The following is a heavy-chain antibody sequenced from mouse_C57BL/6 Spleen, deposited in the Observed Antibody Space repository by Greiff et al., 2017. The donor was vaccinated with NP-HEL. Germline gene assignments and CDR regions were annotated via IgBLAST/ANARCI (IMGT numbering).Heavy chain of an antibody. D-gene: IGHD3-3*01. CDR3: TTIPPGRLMDY. J-gene: IGHJ4*01. V-gene: IGHV14-1*01. Sequence: VQLQQSGAELVRPGASVKLSCTASGFNIKDYYMHWVKQRPEQGLEWIGRIDPEDVDTEYAPKFQGKATMTADTSSNTAYLQLSSLTSEDTAVYYCTTIPPGRLMDYWGQGTSVTVSS. CDR2: IDPEDVDT. CDR1: GFNIKDYY.